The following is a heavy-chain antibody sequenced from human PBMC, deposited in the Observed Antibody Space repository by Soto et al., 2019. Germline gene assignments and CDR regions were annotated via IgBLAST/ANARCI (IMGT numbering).Heavy chain of an antibody. CDR3: AIFAKTVADLDY. D-gene: IGHD6-19*01. Sequence: ASVKVSCKTSGYTFTSYGIDWVRQAPGQGLEWMGWISVYNGDTNYVQKFRDRVTITTDTSTRTVNMELRSLRSDDTAVYYCAIFAKTVADLDYWGQGTLVTVSS. V-gene: IGHV1-18*01. J-gene: IGHJ4*02. CDR1: GYTFTSYG. CDR2: ISVYNGDT.